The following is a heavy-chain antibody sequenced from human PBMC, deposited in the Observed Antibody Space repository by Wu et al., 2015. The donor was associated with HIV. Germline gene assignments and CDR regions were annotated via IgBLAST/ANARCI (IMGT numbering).Heavy chain of an antibody. CDR1: GFTFTNDY. CDR3: GRDEGGNYPGAFDY. V-gene: IGHV1-46*03. Sequence: QVQLVQSRAEVKKPGASVKVSCKTSGFTFTNDYFHWVRQAPGQGLEWMGIINPSGDSTNYAQKFQGRVTMTRDTSTSTVYMELSSLKSEDTAVYYCGRDEGGNYPGAFDYWGQGMLVTVSS. J-gene: IGHJ4*02. D-gene: IGHD1-26*01. CDR2: INPSGDST.